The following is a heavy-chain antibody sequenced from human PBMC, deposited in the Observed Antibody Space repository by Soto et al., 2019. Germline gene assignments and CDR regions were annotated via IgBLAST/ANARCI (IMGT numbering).Heavy chain of an antibody. V-gene: IGHV3-33*01. J-gene: IGHJ5*02. CDR1: GFTFSGYG. CDR3: ARESGALTVTRYNWFDP. D-gene: IGHD4-4*01. Sequence: GSLRLSCSASGFTFSGYGMHWVRQAPGKGLDGVAVIWYDGSNKYDADSVKGRFTISRDNSKNTLYLQMNSLRAEDTAVYYCARESGALTVTRYNWFDPWGQGTLVTVSX. CDR2: IWYDGSNK.